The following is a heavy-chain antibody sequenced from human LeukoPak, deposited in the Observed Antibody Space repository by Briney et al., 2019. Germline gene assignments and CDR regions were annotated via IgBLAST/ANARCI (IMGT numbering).Heavy chain of an antibody. V-gene: IGHV3-43D*03. CDR2: VTWDGSFT. CDR3: AKARNAVAGTGYYFDN. Sequence: PGGSLSLSCAASGFTFDDYAMHWVRQAQGKGLEWVSLVTWDGSFTYYVDSVKGRFTISRDNSKNSLYLQMNSLRAEDTAFYYCAKARNAVAGTGYYFDNWGQGTLVTVSS. CDR1: GFTFDDYA. D-gene: IGHD6-19*01. J-gene: IGHJ4*02.